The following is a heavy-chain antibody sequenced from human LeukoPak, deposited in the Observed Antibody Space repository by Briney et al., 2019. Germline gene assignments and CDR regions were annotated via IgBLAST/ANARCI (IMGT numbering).Heavy chain of an antibody. V-gene: IGHV3-23*01. CDR1: GLPFRTYA. D-gene: IGHD2-21*01. J-gene: IGHJ4*02. CDR2: ISGSGERT. CDR3: AKAPVTSCRGAYCYPFDY. Sequence: QAGGSLLLSCAASGLPFRTYARSWGRRAPGKGREGVSAISGSGERTYYADSVEGRFTVSRNKAKNTLILEKKGLRAEDTAVYYSAKAPVTSCRGAYCYPFDYWGQGTLVTVSS.